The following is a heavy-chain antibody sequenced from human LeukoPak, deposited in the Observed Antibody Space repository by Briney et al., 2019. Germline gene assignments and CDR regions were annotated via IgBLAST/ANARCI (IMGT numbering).Heavy chain of an antibody. Sequence: GASVKVSCKVSGYTLTELSMHWVRQAPGKGLEWMGGFDPEDGETIYAQKFQGRVTMAEDTSTDTAYMELSSLRSEDTAVYYCATESYSGSYLYAFDIWGQGTMVTVSS. V-gene: IGHV1-24*01. D-gene: IGHD1-26*01. CDR3: ATESYSGSYLYAFDI. J-gene: IGHJ3*02. CDR1: GYTLTELS. CDR2: FDPEDGET.